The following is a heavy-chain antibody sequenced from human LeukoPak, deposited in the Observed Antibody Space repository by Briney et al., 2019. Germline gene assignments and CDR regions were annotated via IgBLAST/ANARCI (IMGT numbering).Heavy chain of an antibody. V-gene: IGHV4-34*01. J-gene: IGHJ4*02. CDR3: ARQLYGSDY. D-gene: IGHD4-17*01. CDR1: GVSFSTYY. CDR2: VNHSGYT. Sequence: SETLSLTCDVSGVSFSTYYWSWIRQSPEKGLEWIGEVNHSGYTNYNPSLKSRVTISVDTSKNQFSPKLSPVTAADTAVYYCARQLYGSDYWGQGTLVTVSS.